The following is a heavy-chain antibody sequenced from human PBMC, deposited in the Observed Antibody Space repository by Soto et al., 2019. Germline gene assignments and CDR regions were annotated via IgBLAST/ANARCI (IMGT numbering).Heavy chain of an antibody. CDR1: GGSISSGGYY. D-gene: IGHD3-10*01. J-gene: IGHJ5*02. Sequence: QVQLQESGPGLVKPSQTLSLTCTVSGGSISSGGYYWSWIRQHPGKGLEWIGCIYYSGSTYYNPSLKSRVTISVDTSKNHFSLKLSSVTAADTAVYYCARGLITMRDWFDPWGQGTLVTVSS. CDR2: IYYSGST. V-gene: IGHV4-31*03. CDR3: ARGLITMRDWFDP.